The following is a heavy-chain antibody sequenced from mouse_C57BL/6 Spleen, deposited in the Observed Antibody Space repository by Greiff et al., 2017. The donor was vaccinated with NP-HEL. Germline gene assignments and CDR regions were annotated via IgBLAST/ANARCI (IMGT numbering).Heavy chain of an antibody. CDR1: GYTFTDYN. V-gene: IGHV1-18*01. J-gene: IGHJ2*01. Sequence: EVQLQQSGPELVKPGASVKIPCKASGYTFTDYNMDWVKQSHGKSLEWIGDINPNNGGTIYNQKFKGKATLTVDKSSSTAYMELRSLTSEDTAVYYCARRYGSSSYYFDYWGKGTTLTVSS. D-gene: IGHD1-1*01. CDR3: ARRYGSSSYYFDY. CDR2: INPNNGGT.